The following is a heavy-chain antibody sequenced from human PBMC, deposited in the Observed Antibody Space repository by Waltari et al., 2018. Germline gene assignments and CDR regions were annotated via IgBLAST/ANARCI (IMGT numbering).Heavy chain of an antibody. V-gene: IGHV1-2*06. Sequence: QVQLVQSGAEVKKPGASVKVSCKASGYTFTGYYMHWVRQAPGQGLEWMGRINPNSCGTNYAQQFQGRVTMTRDTSISTAYMELSRLRSEDTAVYYCARVPSKMYSGSYNAFDIWGQGTMVTVSS. CDR2: INPNSCGT. J-gene: IGHJ3*02. CDR3: ARVPSKMYSGSYNAFDI. D-gene: IGHD1-26*01. CDR1: GYTFTGYY.